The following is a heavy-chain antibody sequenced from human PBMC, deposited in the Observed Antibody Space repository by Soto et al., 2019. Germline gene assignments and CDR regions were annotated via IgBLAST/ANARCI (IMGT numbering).Heavy chain of an antibody. Sequence: GGSLRLSCAASTFTFSVYPMSWVRQAPGKGLEWVSSISGSGGSTYYADSVKGRFTISRDNSKNTLFLQMNSLRAEDTAVYYCAKDPRGITTFYYGMDVWGQGTTVTVSS. CDR1: TFTFSVYP. CDR2: ISGSGGST. CDR3: AKDPRGITTFYYGMDV. J-gene: IGHJ6*02. D-gene: IGHD3-16*01. V-gene: IGHV3-23*01.